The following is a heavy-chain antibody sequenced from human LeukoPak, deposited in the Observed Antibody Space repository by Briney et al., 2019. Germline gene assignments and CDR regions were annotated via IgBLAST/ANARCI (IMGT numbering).Heavy chain of an antibody. CDR3: ARDIGGNSGFVVSMFDY. J-gene: IGHJ4*02. D-gene: IGHD4-23*01. V-gene: IGHV3-33*01. CDR1: GFTFSSYG. CDR2: IWYDGSNK. Sequence: PGRSLRLSCAASGFTFSSYGMHWVRQAPGKGLEWVAVIWYDGSNKYYADSVKGRFTISRDNSKNTLYLQMNSLRAEDTAVYYCARDIGGNSGFVVSMFDYWGQGTLVTVSS.